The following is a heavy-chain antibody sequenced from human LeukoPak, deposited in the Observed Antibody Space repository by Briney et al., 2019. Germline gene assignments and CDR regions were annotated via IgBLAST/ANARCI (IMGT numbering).Heavy chain of an antibody. V-gene: IGHV3-21*01. CDR1: GFTFSSYS. CDR3: ARVFPSTVTTFDY. CDR2: ISSSSSYI. D-gene: IGHD4-17*01. Sequence: MPGGSLRLSCAASGFTFSSYSMNWVRQAPGKGLEWVSSISSSSSYIYYVDSVKGRFTISRDNAKNSLYLQMNSLRAEDTAVYYCARVFPSTVTTFDYWGQGTLVTVSS. J-gene: IGHJ4*02.